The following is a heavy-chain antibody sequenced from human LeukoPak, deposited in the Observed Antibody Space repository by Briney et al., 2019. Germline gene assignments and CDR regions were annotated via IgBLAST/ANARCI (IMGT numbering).Heavy chain of an antibody. Sequence: SETLSLTCTVSGGSICSNYWSWLRQPPGKGLEWIGYIYYSGSTNYNPSLKSRVAISVDTSKNQFSLKLSSVTAADTAVYYCARGRVAATTPFDYWGQGTLVTVSS. D-gene: IGHD5-12*01. V-gene: IGHV4-59*01. CDR1: GGSICSNY. CDR3: ARGRVAATTPFDY. J-gene: IGHJ4*02. CDR2: IYYSGST.